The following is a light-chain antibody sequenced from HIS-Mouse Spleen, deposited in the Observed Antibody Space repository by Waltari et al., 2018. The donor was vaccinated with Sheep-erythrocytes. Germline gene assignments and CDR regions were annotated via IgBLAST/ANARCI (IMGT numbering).Light chain of an antibody. CDR1: SSDVGGYNY. CDR2: DVS. Sequence: QSALTPPRSVAGSPGQSVTISCTGTSSDVGGYNYVSWYQQHPGKAPNLMIYDVSKRPSGVPDRFSGSKSGNPASLTISGLQAEDEADYYCCSYAGSYNHVFATGTKVTVL. J-gene: IGLJ1*01. V-gene: IGLV2-11*01. CDR3: CSYAGSYNHV.